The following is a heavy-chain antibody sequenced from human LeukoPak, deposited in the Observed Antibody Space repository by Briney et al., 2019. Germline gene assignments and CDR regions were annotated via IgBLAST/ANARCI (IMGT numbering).Heavy chain of an antibody. J-gene: IGHJ4*02. CDR2: IYENGGTT. CDR3: AKDFRIGYSAHFDY. V-gene: IGHV3-23*01. CDR1: GFTFRSHA. Sequence: GGSPRLSCVGSGFTFRSHAMSWVRQAPEKGLEFVSGIYENGGTTYYADSVKGRFSISRDNSKNTLYLQMDSLRGEDTAVYYCAKDFRIGYSAHFDYWGQGALVTVSS. D-gene: IGHD2-21*01.